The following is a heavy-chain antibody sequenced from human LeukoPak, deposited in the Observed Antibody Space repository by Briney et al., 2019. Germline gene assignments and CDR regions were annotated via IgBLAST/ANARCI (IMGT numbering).Heavy chain of an antibody. Sequence: GGSLRLSCAASGFTFSSYSMNWVRQAPGKGLEWVSSISSSSSYIYYADSVKGRFTVSRDNAKSSLYLQMNSPRAEDTDLYYCARASYDFLTGYLAFWGRGTLVTVSS. J-gene: IGHJ4*02. CDR1: GFTFSSYS. CDR2: ISSSSSYI. D-gene: IGHD3-9*01. CDR3: ARASYDFLTGYLAF. V-gene: IGHV3-21*04.